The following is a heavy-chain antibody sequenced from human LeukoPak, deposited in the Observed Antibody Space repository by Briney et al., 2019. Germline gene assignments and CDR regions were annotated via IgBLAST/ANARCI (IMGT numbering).Heavy chain of an antibody. CDR3: ARGADWAYDAFDI. Sequence: SQTLSLTCAISGDSVSVKSDVWNWIRQSPSRGLEWLGRTYYRSKWINDYATSVKSRIIISPDTSKNQFSLHLNSATPEDTAVYYCARGADWAYDAFDIWGQGTMVTVSS. J-gene: IGHJ3*02. CDR1: GDSVSVKSDV. V-gene: IGHV6-1*01. D-gene: IGHD3-9*01. CDR2: TYYRSKWIN.